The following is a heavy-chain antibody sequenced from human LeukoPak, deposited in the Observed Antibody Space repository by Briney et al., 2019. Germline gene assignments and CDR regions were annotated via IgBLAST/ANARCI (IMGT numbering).Heavy chain of an antibody. CDR3: ARILNYYGSGSYKRYYYGMDV. V-gene: IGHV3-30*03. J-gene: IGHJ6*02. Sequence: GGSLRLSCAASGFTFSSYGMHWVRQAPGKGLEWVAVISYDGSNKYYADSVKGRFTISRDNAKNSLYLQMSSLRAEDTAVYYCARILNYYGSGSYKRYYYGMDVWGQGTTVTVSS. CDR1: GFTFSSYG. CDR2: ISYDGSNK. D-gene: IGHD3-10*01.